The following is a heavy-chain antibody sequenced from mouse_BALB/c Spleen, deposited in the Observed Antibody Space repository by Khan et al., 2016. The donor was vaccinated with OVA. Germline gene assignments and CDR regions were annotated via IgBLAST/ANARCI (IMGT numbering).Heavy chain of an antibody. CDR3: ARRGYDYGRGALFAY. J-gene: IGHJ3*01. CDR1: GFSLTNYS. CDR2: IWSAGST. V-gene: IGHV2-2*02. Sequence: QVRLQQSGPGLVQPSQSLSITCTVSGFSLTNYSVHWVRQSPGKGLEWLGVIWSAGSTDYNAAFISRLTIRKDNSRSQAFFKMNSLQPNDTAIYYCARRGYDYGRGALFAYWGQGTLVTVSA. D-gene: IGHD2-4*01.